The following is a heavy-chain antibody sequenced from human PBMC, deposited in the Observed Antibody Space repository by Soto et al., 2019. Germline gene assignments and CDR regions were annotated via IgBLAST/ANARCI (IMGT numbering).Heavy chain of an antibody. J-gene: IGHJ4*02. CDR2: IIPIFGTA. Sequence: QVQLVQSGAEVKKPGSSVKVSCKASGGTFSSYAISWVRQAPGQGLEWMGGIIPIFGTANYAQKFQGRVTITADESTSTAYMELSSLRSEDTAVYYCATNIVVVPAATGKLDYWGQGTLVTVSS. CDR1: GGTFSSYA. V-gene: IGHV1-69*01. D-gene: IGHD2-2*01. CDR3: ATNIVVVPAATGKLDY.